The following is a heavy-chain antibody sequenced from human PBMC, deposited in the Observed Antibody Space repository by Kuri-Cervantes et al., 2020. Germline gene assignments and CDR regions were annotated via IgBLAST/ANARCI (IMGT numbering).Heavy chain of an antibody. D-gene: IGHD3-10*01. J-gene: IGHJ4*02. CDR3: ARDGDVLLWFGVDY. CDR1: GFTFSSYA. CDR2: ISYDGSNK. V-gene: IGHV3-30-3*01. Sequence: GGSLRLSCAASGFTFSSYAMHWVRQAPGKGLEWVAVISYDGSNKYYADSVKGRFTISRDNSKNTLYLQMNSLRSEDTAVYYCARDGDVLLWFGVDYWGQGTLVTVSS.